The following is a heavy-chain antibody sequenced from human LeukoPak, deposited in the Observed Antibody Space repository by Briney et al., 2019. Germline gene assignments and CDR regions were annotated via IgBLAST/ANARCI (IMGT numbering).Heavy chain of an antibody. V-gene: IGHV4-39*01. D-gene: IGHD5-18*01. CDR1: GGSISSGDYY. J-gene: IGHJ4*02. CDR2: IYYSGST. Sequence: SQTLSLTRTVSGGSISSGDYYWSWIRQPPGKGLEWIGIIYYSGSTYYNPSLKSRVTISVDTSKNQFSLKLSSVTAADTAVYYCARGYSYGFGVYYFDYWGQGTLVTVSS. CDR3: ARGYSYGFGVYYFDY.